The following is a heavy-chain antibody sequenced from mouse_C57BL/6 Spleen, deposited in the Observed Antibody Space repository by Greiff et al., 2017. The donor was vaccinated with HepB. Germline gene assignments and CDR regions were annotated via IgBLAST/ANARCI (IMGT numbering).Heavy chain of an antibody. D-gene: IGHD2-3*01. CDR3: TRWDGYHDY. Sequence: QVQLKQSGAELVRPGASVTLSCKASGYTFTDYEMHWVKQTPVHGLEWIGAIDPETGGTAYNQKFKGKAILTADKSSSTAYMELRSLTSEDSAVYYCTRWDGYHDYWGQGTTLTVSS. CDR1: GYTFTDYE. CDR2: IDPETGGT. V-gene: IGHV1-15*01. J-gene: IGHJ2*01.